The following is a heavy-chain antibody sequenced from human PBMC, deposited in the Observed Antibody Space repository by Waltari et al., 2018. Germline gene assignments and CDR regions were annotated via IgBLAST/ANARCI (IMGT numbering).Heavy chain of an antibody. CDR2: ISSFATTV. J-gene: IGHJ5*02. CDR3: ARGRQQLIP. Sequence: QKQLVESGGGLVKPGGSLTRSCAASGCIFRDYYMTWVRTAPGKGLGWIGSISSFATTVDYADSLKGRFTLSRDNANSSAYLEIVSLRPDDTAVYYCARGRQQLIPWGPGTLVTVSS. CDR1: GCIFRDYY. V-gene: IGHV3-11*01. D-gene: IGHD6-13*01.